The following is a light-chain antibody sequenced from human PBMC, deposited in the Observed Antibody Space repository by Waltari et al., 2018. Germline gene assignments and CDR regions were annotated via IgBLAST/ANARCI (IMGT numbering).Light chain of an antibody. J-gene: IGKJ2*01. CDR1: QNVSSSF. CDR3: QQYGTSPIYT. CDR2: SAS. Sequence: IVLTQSPGTLSLSPGERATLPCRASQNVSSSFLAWYQQKPGQAPRLLIYSASSRATGVPDRFSGSGSGTDFALTISRLEPEDFALYYCQQYGTSPIYTFGQGTRLEIK. V-gene: IGKV3-20*01.